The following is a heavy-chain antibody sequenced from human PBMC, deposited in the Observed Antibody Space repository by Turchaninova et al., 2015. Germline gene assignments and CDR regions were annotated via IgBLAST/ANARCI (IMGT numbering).Heavy chain of an antibody. V-gene: IGHV3-7*01. Sequence: ELVESGGGLVQPGGSLRLSCSASGFPFGSHWMTWVRQTPGKGVGGVANINQYGIEKNYVASVKCRFTLSRDNARRSMYMQMNSLRVEDTAVYYCARGYWNFDLWGRGTLVTASS. CDR2: INQYGIEK. J-gene: IGHJ2*01. CDR3: ARGYWNFDL. CDR1: GFPFGSHW.